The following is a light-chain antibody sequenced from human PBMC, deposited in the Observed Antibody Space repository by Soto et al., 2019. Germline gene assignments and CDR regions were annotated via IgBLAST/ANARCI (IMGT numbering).Light chain of an antibody. CDR3: MKALQTRRLT. J-gene: IGKJ4*02. Sequence: DIVMTQSPLSLPVPPGEPASISCRSSQSLLHSNGYNYLDRYLQKPGQSLQLLIYLGSNRASGVPDRFSGSGSGTDFTLKISRVEAEDVGVYYCMKALQTRRLTFGGGTTVEIK. CDR2: LGS. V-gene: IGKV2-28*01. CDR1: QSLLHSNGYNY.